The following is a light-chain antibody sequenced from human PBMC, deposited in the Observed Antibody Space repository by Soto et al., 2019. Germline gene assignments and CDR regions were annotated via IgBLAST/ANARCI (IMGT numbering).Light chain of an antibody. CDR3: SSYTSTITLIV. CDR2: EVT. CDR1: SSDVGGYNY. J-gene: IGLJ1*01. V-gene: IGLV2-14*01. Sequence: QSVLTQPASVSGSPGQSITISCTGTSSDVGGYNYVSWYQQHPGKAPKVMIYEVTNRPSGVSNRFSGSKSGNTASLTISGLQADDEADYYCSSYTSTITLIVFGSGTKLTVL.